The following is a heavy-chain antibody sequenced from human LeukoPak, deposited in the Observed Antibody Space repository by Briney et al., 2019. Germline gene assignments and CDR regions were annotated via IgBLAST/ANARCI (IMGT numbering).Heavy chain of an antibody. Sequence: GGSLRLSCAASGFTFSSYGMHWVRQAPGKGLEWVAVIWYDGSNKYYADSVKGRFTISRDNSKNTLYLQMNSLRAEDTAAYYCARESYSSGWHFDYWGQGTLVTVSS. CDR2: IWYDGSNK. D-gene: IGHD6-19*01. V-gene: IGHV3-33*01. CDR1: GFTFSSYG. J-gene: IGHJ4*02. CDR3: ARESYSSGWHFDY.